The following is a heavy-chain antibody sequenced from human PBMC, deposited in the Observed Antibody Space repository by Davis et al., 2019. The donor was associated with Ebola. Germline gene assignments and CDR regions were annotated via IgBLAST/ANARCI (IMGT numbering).Heavy chain of an antibody. CDR2: INDNGGAT. D-gene: IGHD6-13*01. CDR1: GFTFSSYA. J-gene: IGHJ3*02. V-gene: IGHV3-64D*06. Sequence: GESLKISCSASGFTFSSYAMHWVRQSPGKGLEYVSGINDNGGATYYTDPVKGRFTISRDNAKKTVYLQMSSLRAEDTAIYYCVKVIEQHLVQQGLDIWGQGTMVTVSS. CDR3: VKVIEQHLVQQGLDI.